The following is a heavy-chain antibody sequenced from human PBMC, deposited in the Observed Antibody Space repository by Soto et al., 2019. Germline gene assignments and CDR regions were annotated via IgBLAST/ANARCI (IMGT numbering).Heavy chain of an antibody. CDR1: GFTFSSYA. J-gene: IGHJ4*02. V-gene: IGHV3-23*01. D-gene: IGHD4-17*01. CDR3: AKDPFGKVYGDYAGHFDY. Sequence: GGSLRLSCAASGFTFSSYAMSWVRQAPGKGLEWVSAISGSGGSTYYADSVKGRFTISRDNSKNTLYLQMNSLRAEDTAVYYCAKDPFGKVYGDYAGHFDYWGQGNLVTVSS. CDR2: ISGSGGST.